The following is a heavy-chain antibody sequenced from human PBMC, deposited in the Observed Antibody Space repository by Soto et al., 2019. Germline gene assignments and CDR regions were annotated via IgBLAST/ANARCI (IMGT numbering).Heavy chain of an antibody. J-gene: IGHJ6*03. CDR3: ARDRYDSSGYYDLYYYYMDV. Sequence: ASVKVSCKASGGTFSSYAISWVRQAPGQGLEWMGGIIPIFGTANYAQKFQGRVTITADESTSTAYMELSSLRSEDTAVYYCARDRYDSSGYYDLYYYYMDVWGKGTTVTVSS. CDR2: IIPIFGTA. CDR1: GGTFSSYA. V-gene: IGHV1-69*13. D-gene: IGHD3-22*01.